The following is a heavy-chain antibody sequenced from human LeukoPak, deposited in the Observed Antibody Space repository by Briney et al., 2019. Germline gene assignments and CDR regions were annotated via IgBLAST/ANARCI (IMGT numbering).Heavy chain of an antibody. Sequence: GGSLRLSCAASGFTFSSYAMSWVRQAPGKGLEWVSAISGSGGSTYYADSVKGRFTISRDNSKNTLYLQMNSLRAEDTAVYYCAGSLRGVGYYFDYWGQGTLVTVSS. CDR1: GFTFSSYA. V-gene: IGHV3-23*01. D-gene: IGHD1-26*01. CDR2: ISGSGGST. CDR3: AGSLRGVGYYFDY. J-gene: IGHJ4*02.